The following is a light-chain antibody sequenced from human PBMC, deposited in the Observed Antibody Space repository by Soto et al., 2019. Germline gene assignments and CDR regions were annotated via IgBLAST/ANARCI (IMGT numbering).Light chain of an antibody. V-gene: IGKV3-15*01. CDR2: GAS. Sequence: EIVMTQSPATLSVSPGERATLSCRASQSVSSNLAWYQQKPGQAPRLLIYGASTMATGIPARFSGSGSGTEFTLTISSLQSEDFEVYYCQQYNNWPPVTFGQGTKVEIK. J-gene: IGKJ1*01. CDR3: QQYNNWPPVT. CDR1: QSVSSN.